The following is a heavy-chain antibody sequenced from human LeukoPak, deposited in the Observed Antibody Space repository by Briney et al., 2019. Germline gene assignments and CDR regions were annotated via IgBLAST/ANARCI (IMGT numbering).Heavy chain of an antibody. CDR1: GGSISSSSYY. CDR3: ARFTQDYDFWSGYSQFDY. V-gene: IGHV4-30-4*01. D-gene: IGHD3-3*01. CDR2: IYYSGST. Sequence: SETLSLTCTVSGGSISSSSYYWSWIRQPPGKGLEWIGYIYYSGSTYYNPSLKSRVTISVDTSKNQFSLKLSSVTAADTAVYYCARFTQDYDFWSGYSQFDYWGQGTLVTVSS. J-gene: IGHJ4*02.